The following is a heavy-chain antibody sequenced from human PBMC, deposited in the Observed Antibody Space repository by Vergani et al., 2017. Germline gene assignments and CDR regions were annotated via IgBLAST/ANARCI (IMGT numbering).Heavy chain of an antibody. CDR3: AFSVGAAGMDY. Sequence: QVQLQESGPGLVKPSETLSLTCAVSGYSISSGYYWGWIRQPPGKGLEWIGSIYHSGRSYYNPSLKSRVTISVDTSKNQFSLKLSSVTAADTAVYYCAFSVGAAGMDYWGQGTLVTVSS. V-gene: IGHV4-38-2*01. D-gene: IGHD6-13*01. J-gene: IGHJ4*02. CDR1: GYSISSGYY. CDR2: IYHSGRS.